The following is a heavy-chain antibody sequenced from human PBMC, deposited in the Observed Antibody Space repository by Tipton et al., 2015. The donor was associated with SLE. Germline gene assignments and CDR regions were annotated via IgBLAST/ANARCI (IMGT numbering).Heavy chain of an antibody. CDR2: ISYDGSNK. CDR3: ARGYSGYDYRYFDL. CDR1: GFTFSSYA. J-gene: IGHJ2*01. Sequence: SLRLSCAASGFTFSSYAMHWVRQAPGKGLEWVAVISYDGSNKYYADSVKGRFTISRDNSKNTLYLQMNSLRAEDTAVYYCARGYSGYDYRYFDLWGRGTLATVSS. D-gene: IGHD5-12*01. V-gene: IGHV3-30-3*01.